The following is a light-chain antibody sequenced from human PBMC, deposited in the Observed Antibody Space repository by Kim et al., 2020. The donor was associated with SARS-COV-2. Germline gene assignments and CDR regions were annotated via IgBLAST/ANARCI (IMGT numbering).Light chain of an antibody. Sequence: EIVLTQSPGTLSLSPGERATLSCRASQSVSSSYLAWYQQKPGQAPRLRIYGASSRATGIPDRFSGSGSGTDFTLTISRLEPEDFAVYYCQQYGSTHRTFGQGTKVDI. J-gene: IGKJ1*01. CDR2: GAS. CDR1: QSVSSSY. V-gene: IGKV3-20*01. CDR3: QQYGSTHRT.